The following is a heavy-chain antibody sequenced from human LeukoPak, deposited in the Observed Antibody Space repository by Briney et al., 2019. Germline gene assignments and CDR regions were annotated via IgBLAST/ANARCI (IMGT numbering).Heavy chain of an antibody. D-gene: IGHD3-3*01. V-gene: IGHV3-30-3*01. CDR2: ISYDGSNK. Sequence: GGSLRLSCAASGFTFSSYAMHWARQAPGKGLEWVAVISYDGSNKYYADSVKGRFTISRDNSKNTLYLQMNSLRAEDTAVYYCARVGYDFWSGYYGDAFDIWGRGTMVTVSS. CDR1: GFTFSSYA. J-gene: IGHJ3*02. CDR3: ARVGYDFWSGYYGDAFDI.